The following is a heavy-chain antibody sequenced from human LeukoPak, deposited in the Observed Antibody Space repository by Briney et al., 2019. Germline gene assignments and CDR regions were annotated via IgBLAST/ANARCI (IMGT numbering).Heavy chain of an antibody. D-gene: IGHD2/OR15-2a*01. J-gene: IGHJ4*02. CDR3: AREHFDFDY. Sequence: GGSLRLSCEASGFTFSDYAMTWVRQAPGKGLEWVSEITGSGISTYYADSVRGRLTIPRDNSKNTLYLQMNSLRAEDTAVYYCAREHFDFDYWGQGTLVTVSS. V-gene: IGHV3-23*01. CDR1: GFTFSDYA. CDR2: ITGSGIST.